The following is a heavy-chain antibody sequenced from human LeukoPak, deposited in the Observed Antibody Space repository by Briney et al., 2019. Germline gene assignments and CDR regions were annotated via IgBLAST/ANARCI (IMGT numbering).Heavy chain of an antibody. Sequence: SQTLSLTCTVSGGSISSGNHYWSWIRQPAGKGLEWIGRIYTSGSTNYNPSLKSRVTISVDTSKNQFSLKLNSVTPEDTAVYYCARDHGPWPLVFDYWGQGTLVTVSS. J-gene: IGHJ4*02. CDR2: IYTSGST. D-gene: IGHD5-12*01. CDR3: ARDHGPWPLVFDY. V-gene: IGHV4-61*02. CDR1: GGSISSGNHY.